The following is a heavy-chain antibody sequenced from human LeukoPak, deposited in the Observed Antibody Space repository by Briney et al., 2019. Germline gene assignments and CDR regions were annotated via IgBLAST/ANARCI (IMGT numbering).Heavy chain of an antibody. Sequence: ASVKVSCKASGYTFTSYYMHWVRQAPGQGLEWMGIINPSGGSTSYAQKFQGRVTMTRDTSTSTAYMELSSLRSEDTAVYYCARQGIVVVPAAMSANWFDPWGQGTLVTVSS. J-gene: IGHJ5*02. CDR1: GYTFTSYY. CDR2: INPSGGST. V-gene: IGHV1-46*01. CDR3: ARQGIVVVPAAMSANWFDP. D-gene: IGHD2-2*01.